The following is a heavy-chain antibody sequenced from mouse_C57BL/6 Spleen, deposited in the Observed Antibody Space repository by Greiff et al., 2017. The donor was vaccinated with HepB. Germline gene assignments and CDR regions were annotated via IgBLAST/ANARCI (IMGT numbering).Heavy chain of an antibody. CDR1: GFTFTDYY. CDR2: IRNKANGYTT. D-gene: IGHD1-1*01. V-gene: IGHV7-3*01. J-gene: IGHJ4*01. Sequence: EVMLVESGGGLVQPGGSLSLSCAASGFTFTDYYMSWVRQPPGKALEWLGFIRNKANGYTTEYSASVKGGFTISRDNSQSILYLQMNALRAEDSATYYFARLDYGSRGAMDYWGQGTSVTVSS. CDR3: ARLDYGSRGAMDY.